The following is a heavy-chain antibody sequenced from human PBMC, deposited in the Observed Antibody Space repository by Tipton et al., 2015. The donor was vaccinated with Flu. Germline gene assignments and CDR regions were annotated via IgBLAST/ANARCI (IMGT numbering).Heavy chain of an antibody. CDR1: GASLSSGGYS. CDR3: ARAWGGYFDY. Sequence: GLVKPSQTLSLSCSVSGASLSSGGYSWGWIRQPPGMGLEWIGHIYHSGNTYYTPSLKSRVTISMDTSKNHLLLNLNSVTAADTAVYYCARAWGGYFDYWGQGTLVTVSS. V-gene: IGHV4-30-2*01. D-gene: IGHD3-16*01. CDR2: IYHSGNT. J-gene: IGHJ4*02.